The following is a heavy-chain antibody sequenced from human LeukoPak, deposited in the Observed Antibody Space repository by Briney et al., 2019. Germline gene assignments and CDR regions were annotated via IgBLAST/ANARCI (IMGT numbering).Heavy chain of an antibody. D-gene: IGHD1-26*01. CDR1: GYSFTTYW. Sequence: GESRKISCKGSGYSFTTYWIGWMRQMPGKGLEWMAIITPGNSDTRYSPSLQGQVTISADKSISTAYLQWSSLKASDSAICYCSTRISGAFYWGLGTLVTVSS. J-gene: IGHJ4*02. CDR2: ITPGNSDT. CDR3: STRISGAFY. V-gene: IGHV5-51*01.